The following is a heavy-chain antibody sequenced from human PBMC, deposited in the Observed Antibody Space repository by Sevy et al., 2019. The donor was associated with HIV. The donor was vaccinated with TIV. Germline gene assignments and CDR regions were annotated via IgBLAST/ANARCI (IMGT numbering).Heavy chain of an antibody. V-gene: IGHV1-8*02. Sequence: ASVKVSCKASGDTFSTYDINWVRQAPGQGLEWMAWMSPKSGSTGFAQKFQGRLTMTRDTSINTAYMELSSLRSEDTAVYYRASLASGDVWNYGYYYYGMDVWGQGTTVTVSS. J-gene: IGHJ6*02. CDR2: MSPKSGST. CDR1: GDTFSTYD. CDR3: ASLASGDVWNYGYYYYGMDV. D-gene: IGHD3-3*01.